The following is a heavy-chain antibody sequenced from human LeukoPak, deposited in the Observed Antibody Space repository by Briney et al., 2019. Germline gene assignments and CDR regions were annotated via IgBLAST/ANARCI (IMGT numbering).Heavy chain of an antibody. Sequence: GGSLRLSCAASGFTVSSNYMSWVRQAPGKGLEWVSVIYSGGSTYYADSVKGRFTISRDNSKDTLYLQMNSLRAEDTAVYYCARVGPGNYDFWSGYYIWGQGTMVTVSS. J-gene: IGHJ3*02. CDR2: IYSGGST. CDR3: ARVGPGNYDFWSGYYI. CDR1: GFTVSSNY. V-gene: IGHV3-53*01. D-gene: IGHD3-3*01.